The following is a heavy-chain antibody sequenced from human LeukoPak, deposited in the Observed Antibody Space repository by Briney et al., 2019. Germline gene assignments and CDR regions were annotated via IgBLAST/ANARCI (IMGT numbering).Heavy chain of an antibody. V-gene: IGHV4-31*03. J-gene: IGHJ2*01. CDR2: IYYSGTT. Sequence: SETLSLTCIVSGASISSGGYYWSWIRQHPGKGLEWIGYIYYSGTTYYNPSLKSRLTISVDTSKNQFSLKLASVTAADTAVYYCARTHVDTFDPWGRGTLVTVSS. D-gene: IGHD5-18*01. CDR1: GASISSGGYY. CDR3: ARTHVDTFDP.